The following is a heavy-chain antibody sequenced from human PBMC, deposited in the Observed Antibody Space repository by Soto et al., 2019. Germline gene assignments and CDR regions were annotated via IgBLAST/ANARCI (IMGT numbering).Heavy chain of an antibody. V-gene: IGHV5-51*01. CDR3: ATAYVYDFENSNYYRDAFDI. Sequence: GESLQISWKAYGYSFSFYWIGWVRQMPWKGLKWMAIMYPDDSDIRYSSSFEAHVTISADKSTSTAFLQWSSLKASDTAMYYCATAYVYDFENSNYYRDAFDIWGQGTLVTVSS. CDR1: GYSFSFYW. CDR2: MYPDDSDI. D-gene: IGHD3-22*01. J-gene: IGHJ3*02.